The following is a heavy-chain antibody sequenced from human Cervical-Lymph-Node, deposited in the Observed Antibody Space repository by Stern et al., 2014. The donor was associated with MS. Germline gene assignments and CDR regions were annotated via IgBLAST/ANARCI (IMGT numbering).Heavy chain of an antibody. CDR1: GGSISSYY. J-gene: IGHJ4*02. Sequence: QLQLQESGPGLVKPSETLSLTCTVSGGSISSYYWSWIRQPPGKGLEWIGYIYYSGSTNYTPSLKSRVTISVDTSKNQFSLKLSSVTAADTAVYYCAREALAAGGLDYWGQGTLVTVSS. D-gene: IGHD6-13*01. CDR3: AREALAAGGLDY. V-gene: IGHV4-59*01. CDR2: IYYSGST.